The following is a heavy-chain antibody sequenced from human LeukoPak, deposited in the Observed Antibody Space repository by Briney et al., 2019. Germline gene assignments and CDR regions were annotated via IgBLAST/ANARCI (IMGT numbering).Heavy chain of an antibody. Sequence: ASVKVSCKXSGYTFTGYYMHWVRQAPGQGLEWMGWINPNSGGTNYAQKFQGRVTMTRDTSISTAYMELSRLRSDDTAVYYCARARLLYYYDSSGKGVDYWGQGTLVTVSS. CDR2: INPNSGGT. J-gene: IGHJ4*02. D-gene: IGHD3-22*01. V-gene: IGHV1-2*02. CDR1: GYTFTGYY. CDR3: ARARLLYYYDSSGKGVDY.